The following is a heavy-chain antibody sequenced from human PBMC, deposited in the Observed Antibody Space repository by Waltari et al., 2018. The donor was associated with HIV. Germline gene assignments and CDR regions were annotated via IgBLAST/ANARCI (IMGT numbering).Heavy chain of an antibody. CDR3: AKAVGDTSGRYWGGDV. J-gene: IGHJ6*02. V-gene: IGHV3-48*03. Sequence: EVQLVESGGGLVQPGGSLRLSCAGSGFTFINYELTWVRQAPGKGLEWISYSSAGGTKCYADSLKGRCSISRDNAKNSRYLQMNSLRAEDTAVYYCAKAVGDTSGRYWGGDVWGQGTTVTVSS. D-gene: IGHD6-19*01. CDR2: SSAGGTK. CDR1: GFTFINYE.